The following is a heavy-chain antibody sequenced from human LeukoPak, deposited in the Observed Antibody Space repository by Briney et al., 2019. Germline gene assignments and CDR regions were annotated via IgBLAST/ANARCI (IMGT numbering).Heavy chain of an antibody. D-gene: IGHD3-22*01. Sequence: PGGSLRLSCATSGFSFSSCDIHWLRQAAGRGLEWVSSITTSGDTNYAASVRGRFTISRENAKNSLFLQMNSLRPQDTAIYFCAIFVHYYDTTGYRKEGWAFWGTGTTVAVSP. CDR2: ITTSGDT. CDR1: GFSFSSCD. V-gene: IGHV3-13*01. J-gene: IGHJ6*04. CDR3: AIFVHYYDTTGYRKEGWAF.